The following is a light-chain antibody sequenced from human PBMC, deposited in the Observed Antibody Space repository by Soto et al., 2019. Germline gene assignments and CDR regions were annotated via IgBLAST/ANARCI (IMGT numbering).Light chain of an antibody. Sequence: EIVLTQSPATLSLSPGERATLSCRASQSVSSSLAWYQQKPGQAPRLLIYGASKRAPGIPVRFSASGSGTDFTLTISSLEPEDFAVYYCQQRSNWITFGQGTRLEIK. V-gene: IGKV3-11*01. CDR2: GAS. CDR3: QQRSNWIT. J-gene: IGKJ5*01. CDR1: QSVSSS.